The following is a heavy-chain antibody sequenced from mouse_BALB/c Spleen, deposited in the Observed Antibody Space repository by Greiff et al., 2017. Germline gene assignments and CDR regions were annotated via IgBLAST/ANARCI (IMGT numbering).Heavy chain of an antibody. V-gene: IGHV5-4*02. D-gene: IGHD2-1*01. CDR2: ISDGGSYT. CDR1: GFTFSDYY. CDR3: ARSTYFDY. Sequence: EVKVVESGGGLVKPGGSLKLSCAASGFTFSDYYMYWVRQTPEKRLEWVATISDGGSYTYYPDSVKGRFTISRDNAKNNLYLQMSSLKSEDTAMYYCARSTYFDYWGQGTTLTVSS. J-gene: IGHJ2*01.